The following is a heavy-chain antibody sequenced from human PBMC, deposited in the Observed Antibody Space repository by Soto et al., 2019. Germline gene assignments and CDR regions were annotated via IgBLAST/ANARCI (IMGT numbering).Heavy chain of an antibody. J-gene: IGHJ4*02. V-gene: IGHV3-7*01. CDR1: GFPFSTYG. CDR2: IAQDGSEK. Sequence: GGSLRLSCTASGFPFSTYGMTWVRQAPGKGLQWVATIAQDGSEKYYVDSVKGRFTISRDNAKNSLYLQMNSLRAEDTAVYYCARARPGYFDYWGQGTLVTVSS. CDR3: ARARPGYFDY.